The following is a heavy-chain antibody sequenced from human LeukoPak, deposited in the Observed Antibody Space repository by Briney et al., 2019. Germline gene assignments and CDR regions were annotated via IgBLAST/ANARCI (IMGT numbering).Heavy chain of an antibody. Sequence: SETLSLTCTVSGGSVSSGSYYWSWIRQPQGKGLEWIGYVYWTGNTNYNPSLKSRVTMSVDTSKNQFSLKLNSVTAADTAVYYCARGGDYYGSGSYYAFDPWGQGTLVTVSS. CDR3: ARGGDYYGSGSYYAFDP. CDR1: GGSVSSGSYY. J-gene: IGHJ5*02. V-gene: IGHV4-61*01. D-gene: IGHD3-10*01. CDR2: VYWTGNT.